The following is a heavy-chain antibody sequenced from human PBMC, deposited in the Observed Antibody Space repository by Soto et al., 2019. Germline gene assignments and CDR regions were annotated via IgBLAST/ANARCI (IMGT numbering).Heavy chain of an antibody. CDR1: GGTFSSYA. CDR2: IIPIFGTA. CDR3: ARDRVAVADYYFDY. D-gene: IGHD6-19*01. V-gene: IGHV1-69*06. Sequence: AASVKVSCKASGGTFSSYAISWVRQAPGQGLEWMGGIIPIFGTANYAQKFQGRVTITADKSTSTAYMELSSLRSEDTAVYYCARDRVAVADYYFDYCGQGTLVPVSS. J-gene: IGHJ4*02.